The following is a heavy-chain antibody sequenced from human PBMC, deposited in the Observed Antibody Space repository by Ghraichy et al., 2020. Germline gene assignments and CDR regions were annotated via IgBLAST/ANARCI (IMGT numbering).Heavy chain of an antibody. CDR2: IFYSGST. CDR1: GGSISGYY. Sequence: SQTLSLTCTVSGGSISGYYWSWIRQPPGKGLEWIGYIFYSGSTNYKPSLKSRVTISLATSKNQVSLKLTSVTAADTAVYYCARVSGISGYTTGWYYFDYWGQGSLVTVSS. D-gene: IGHD6-19*01. CDR3: ARVSGISGYTTGWYYFDY. J-gene: IGHJ4*02. V-gene: IGHV4-59*01.